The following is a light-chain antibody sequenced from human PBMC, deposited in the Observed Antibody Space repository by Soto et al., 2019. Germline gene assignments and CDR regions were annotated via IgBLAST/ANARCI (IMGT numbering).Light chain of an antibody. CDR2: GAS. CDR1: QSIGSN. V-gene: IGKV3-15*01. Sequence: EILMTQSPATLSVSPGERVTLSCRASQSIGSNLAWFQQRVGQSPRLLIFGASTRATGIPARFSGSGSGTDFTLTITSLQSEDFAVYYCQHYADWPPYTFGRGTKVDSK. CDR3: QHYADWPPYT. J-gene: IGKJ2*01.